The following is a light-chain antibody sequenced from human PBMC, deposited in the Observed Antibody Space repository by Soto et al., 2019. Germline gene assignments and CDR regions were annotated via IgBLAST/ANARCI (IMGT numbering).Light chain of an antibody. V-gene: IGKV1-5*03. CDR2: MAS. Sequence: IQMTQSPSTLSASVGDRVTITCRASQSITNWLAWYQQKPGKAPKVLIHMASSLKSGVPSRFSGSGSGTEFPLPIPSLQPDDSATYYCQQYNSLSSVSFGGGTKVDIK. CDR3: QQYNSLSSVS. J-gene: IGKJ4*01. CDR1: QSITNW.